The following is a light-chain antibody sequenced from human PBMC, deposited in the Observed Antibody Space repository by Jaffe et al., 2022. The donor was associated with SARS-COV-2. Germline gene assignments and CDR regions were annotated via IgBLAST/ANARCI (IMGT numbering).Light chain of an antibody. V-gene: IGKV1-12*01. J-gene: IGKJ4*01. CDR2: AAS. Sequence: DIQMTQSPSSVSASVGDRLTITCRASQDIIYLAWYQQKPGKAPNLLIYAASSLQSGVPSRFSGSGSGTDFTLTINSLQPEDFATYYCQQANSYPLTFGGGTRVEIK. CDR1: QDIIY. CDR3: QQANSYPLT.